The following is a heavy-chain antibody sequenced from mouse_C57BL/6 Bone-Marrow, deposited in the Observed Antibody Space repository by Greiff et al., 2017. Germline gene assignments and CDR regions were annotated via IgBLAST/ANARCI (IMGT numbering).Heavy chain of an antibody. CDR1: GYTFTDYN. CDR2: INPNNGGT. CDR3: ARWGTDYCWYFDV. J-gene: IGHJ1*03. Sequence: VQLQQSGPELVKPGASVQIPCKASGYTFTDYNMDWVKQSHGKSLEWIGDINPNNGGTIYNQKFKGKATLTVDKSSSTAYMELRSLTSEDTAVYYCARWGTDYCWYFDVWGTGTTVTVSS. V-gene: IGHV1-18*01. D-gene: IGHD2-13*01.